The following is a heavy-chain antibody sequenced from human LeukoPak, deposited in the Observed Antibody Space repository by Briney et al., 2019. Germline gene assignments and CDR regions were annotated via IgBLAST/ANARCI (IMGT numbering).Heavy chain of an antibody. CDR1: GFSFSSYG. CDR2: IRYDGNNK. D-gene: IGHD4-17*01. CDR3: AKGYGDLVAFDI. J-gene: IGHJ3*02. Sequence: GGSLRLSCAASGFSFSSYGMDWVRQAPGKGLEWVAFIRYDGNNKDYADSVKGRFTISRDNSKNTLYLQMNSLRVEDTAVYYCAKGYGDLVAFDIWGQGTMVTVYS. V-gene: IGHV3-30*02.